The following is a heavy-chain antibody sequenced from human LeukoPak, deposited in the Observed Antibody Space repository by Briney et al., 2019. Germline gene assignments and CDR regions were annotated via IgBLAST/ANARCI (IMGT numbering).Heavy chain of an antibody. CDR3: AKAMTTVTRGDY. Sequence: GGPLRLSCAAPGFIFNSNGMHGVGQSPGKGLEWVAFIRYDGTDKYYADSVKGRFTISRDNSENTLYLQMNSLRADDTAVYYCAKAMTTVTRGDYWGQGTLVTVSS. CDR2: IRYDGTDK. CDR1: GFIFNSNG. D-gene: IGHD4-17*01. V-gene: IGHV3-30*02. J-gene: IGHJ4*02.